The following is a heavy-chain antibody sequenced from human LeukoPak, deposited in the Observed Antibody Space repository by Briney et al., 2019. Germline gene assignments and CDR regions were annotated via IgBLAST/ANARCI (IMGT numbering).Heavy chain of an antibody. V-gene: IGHV4-39*02. CDR1: GDSISSANSY. D-gene: IGHD1-7*01. CDR3: ARRRTRSPMDV. J-gene: IGHJ6*03. Sequence: SETLSLTCTVSGDSISSANSYWGSIRQPPGKGLEWIGSISYSGSTYYNSSLKSRVTISVDTSRNHFSLKLSSVTAADTAVYYCARRRTRSPMDVWGKGTTVTVS. CDR2: ISYSGST.